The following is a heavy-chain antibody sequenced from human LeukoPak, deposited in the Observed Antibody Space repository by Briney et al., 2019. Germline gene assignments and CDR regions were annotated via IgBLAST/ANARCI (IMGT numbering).Heavy chain of an antibody. CDR2: INPSGGST. Sequence: ASVKVSCKASGYTFTSYYMHWVRQAPGQGLEWMGIINPSGGSTSYAQKFQGRVTMTRDTSTSTVYMELSSLRSEDTAVYYCASGGWQQLDQDSYYFDYWGQGTLVTVSS. CDR1: GYTFTSYY. CDR3: ASGGWQQLDQDSYYFDY. J-gene: IGHJ4*02. V-gene: IGHV1-46*01. D-gene: IGHD6-13*01.